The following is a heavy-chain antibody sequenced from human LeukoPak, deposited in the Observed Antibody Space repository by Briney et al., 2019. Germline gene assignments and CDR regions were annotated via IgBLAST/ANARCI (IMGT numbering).Heavy chain of an antibody. Sequence: GGSLRLSCAASGFTFSSYAMHWVRQAPGKGLEWVAVISYDGSNKYYADSVKGRFTISRDNSKNTLYLQMNSLRAEDTAVYYCAREAVEYSSSSHYGWFDPWGQGTLVTVSS. CDR1: GFTFSSYA. CDR3: AREAVEYSSSSHYGWFDP. CDR2: ISYDGSNK. D-gene: IGHD6-6*01. J-gene: IGHJ5*02. V-gene: IGHV3-30-3*01.